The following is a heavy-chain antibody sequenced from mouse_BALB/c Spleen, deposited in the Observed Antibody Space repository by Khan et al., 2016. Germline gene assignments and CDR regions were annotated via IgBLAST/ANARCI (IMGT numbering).Heavy chain of an antibody. CDR1: GFSLTGFS. J-gene: IGHJ3*01. CDR3: ASDYDYDGGFAY. CDR2: IWGDGST. D-gene: IGHD2-4*01. Sequence: QVQLKESGPGLVAPSQSLSITCTVSGFSLTGFSVNWVRQPPGKALEWLGMIWGDGSTDYNSALKSRLSFNRDDSKSQVFLKMNSLQTDDTARYFCASDYDYDGGFAYWGQGTLVTVSA. V-gene: IGHV2-6-7*01.